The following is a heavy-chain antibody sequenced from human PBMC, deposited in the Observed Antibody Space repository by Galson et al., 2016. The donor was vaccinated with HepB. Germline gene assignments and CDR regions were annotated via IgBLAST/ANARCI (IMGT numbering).Heavy chain of an antibody. CDR2: ISYDGINK. J-gene: IGHJ5*02. V-gene: IGHV3-30-3*01. CDR3: ERGRGYSGYEDVDL. CDR1: GFTFSSFS. D-gene: IGHD5-12*01. Sequence: SLRLSCAASGFTFSSFSLHWVRQAPGEGLEWVAVISYDGINKNYADSVKGRFTISRDNSKNTLDLQMNSLRAEDTAVYCCERGRGYSGYEDVDLWGQGTLVTVS.